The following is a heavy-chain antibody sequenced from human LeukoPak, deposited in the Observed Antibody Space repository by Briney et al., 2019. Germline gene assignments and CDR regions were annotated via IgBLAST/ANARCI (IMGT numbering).Heavy chain of an antibody. J-gene: IGHJ4*02. V-gene: IGHV4-59*12. CDR2: IYYSGST. CDR1: GGSISSYY. D-gene: IGHD6-19*01. Sequence: SETLSLTCTVSGGSISSYYWSWIRQPPGKGLEWIGYIYYSGSTNYNPSLKSRVTISVDTSKNQSSLKLSSVTAADTAVYYCTRDRGQWLVDYWGQGTLVTVSS. CDR3: TRDRGQWLVDY.